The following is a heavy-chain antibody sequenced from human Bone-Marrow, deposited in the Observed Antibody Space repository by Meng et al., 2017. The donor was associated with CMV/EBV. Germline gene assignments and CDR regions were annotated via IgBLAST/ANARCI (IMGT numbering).Heavy chain of an antibody. V-gene: IGHV4-59*01. CDR2: IYYSGST. D-gene: IGHD2-2*01. J-gene: IGHJ6*02. Sequence: GSLRLSCTVAGGSISSYYWSWIRQPPGKGLEWIGYIYYSGSTNYNPYIKSRVTISVDTSKTQFSLKLSSVTAADTAVYYCAGTYCSSTRCYYYYGMDVWGQGTTVTVSS. CDR3: AGTYCSSTRCYYYYGMDV. CDR1: GGSISSYY.